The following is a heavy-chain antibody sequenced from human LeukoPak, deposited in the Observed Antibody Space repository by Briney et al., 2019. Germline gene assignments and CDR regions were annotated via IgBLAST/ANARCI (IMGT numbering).Heavy chain of an antibody. J-gene: IGHJ4*02. CDR3: ARDEFLGGQGSDY. Sequence: ASVKVSCKASGYTFNSYGISWVRQAPGQGLDWMGWINSYNGNTNYAQKLKGRVTMTTDTSTNTAYMELRSLRSDDTAMYYCARDEFLGGQGSDYWGQGTLVTVSS. CDR1: GYTFNSYG. CDR2: INSYNGNT. V-gene: IGHV1-18*01. D-gene: IGHD4-23*01.